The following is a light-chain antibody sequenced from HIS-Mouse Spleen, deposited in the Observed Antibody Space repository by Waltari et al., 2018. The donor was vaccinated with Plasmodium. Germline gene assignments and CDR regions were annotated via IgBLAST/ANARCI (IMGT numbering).Light chain of an antibody. CDR3: QSADSSGTYRV. V-gene: IGLV3-25*03. J-gene: IGLJ2*01. CDR1: ALPKPY. CDR2: KDS. Sequence: SYELTQPPSVPVSPGQTARITCSGDALPKPYAYWYQQKPGKAPVLVIYKDSERPSGIPERFSGSSSGTTVTLTISGVQAEDEADYYCQSADSSGTYRVFGGGTKLTVL.